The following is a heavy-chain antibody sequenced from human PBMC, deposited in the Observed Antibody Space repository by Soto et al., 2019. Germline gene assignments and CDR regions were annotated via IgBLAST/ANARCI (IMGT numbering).Heavy chain of an antibody. CDR2: IYDSGSP. CDR3: ARDYYHRPNSMDV. D-gene: IGHD3-10*01. Sequence: SDTLSLTCTFSCNPVSSGRYYWAWVRQFPGTGLEWIGYIYDSGSPYYNTSLGGRVTISVDTSKSQFSLTLRPVTAADTALYYCARDYYHRPNSMDVWGQGTTVT. V-gene: IGHV4-61*01. J-gene: IGHJ6*02. CDR1: CNPVSSGRYY.